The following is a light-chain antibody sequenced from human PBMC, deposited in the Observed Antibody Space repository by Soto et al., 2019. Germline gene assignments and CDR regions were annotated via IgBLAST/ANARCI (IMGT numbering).Light chain of an antibody. J-gene: IGKJ4*01. CDR2: YAS. Sequence: EIVMTQSPATLSVSPGERATLSCRASQSVNSNLAWYQQKPGQAPRLLIYYASTRATGIPARFSGSGSGTEFTLTISSLPDEDFAVYYCQQYNDWPLTFGGVTKVDIK. V-gene: IGKV3-15*01. CDR1: QSVNSN. CDR3: QQYNDWPLT.